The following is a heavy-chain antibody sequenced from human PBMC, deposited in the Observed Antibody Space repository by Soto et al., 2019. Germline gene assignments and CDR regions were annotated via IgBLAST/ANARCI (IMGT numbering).Heavy chain of an antibody. CDR1: GFTFSSSG. Sequence: EGQLLQSGGGLVQPGESLRLSCAASGFTFSSSGMSWVRRAPGKGLEWVSSISIRGDYRYYADSVKGRFTISRDNSKNTLYLQMSSLTAEDTALYYCANHGGFDFWGQGTMVAVSS. CDR2: ISIRGDYR. D-gene: IGHD4-17*01. V-gene: IGHV3-23*01. CDR3: ANHGGFDF. J-gene: IGHJ3*01.